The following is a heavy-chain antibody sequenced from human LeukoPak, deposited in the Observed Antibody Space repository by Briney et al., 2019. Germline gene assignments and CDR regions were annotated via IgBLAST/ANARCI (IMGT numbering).Heavy chain of an antibody. CDR1: GYTFTSYG. CDR2: ISAYNGNT. J-gene: IGHJ3*02. Sequence: EASVKVSCTASGYTFTSYGISWVRQAPGQGLEWMGWISAYNGNTNYAQKLQGRVTITADTATSTAYMELRSLRSDDTAVYYCARDPGIGDAFDIWGQGTMVTVSS. V-gene: IGHV1-18*01. CDR3: ARDPGIGDAFDI. D-gene: IGHD3-10*01.